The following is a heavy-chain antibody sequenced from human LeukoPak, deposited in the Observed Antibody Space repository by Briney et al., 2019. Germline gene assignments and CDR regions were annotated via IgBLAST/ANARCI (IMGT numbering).Heavy chain of an antibody. V-gene: IGHV4-30-4*08. Sequence: SETLSLTCTVSGGSISSGDYYWSWIRQPPGKGLEWIGYIYYSGSTYYNPSLKSRVTISVDTSKNQFSLKLSSVTAADTDVYYCAREVVEYQLLNLFDYWGQGTLVTVSS. D-gene: IGHD2-2*01. CDR1: GGSISSGDYY. CDR2: IYYSGST. J-gene: IGHJ4*02. CDR3: AREVVEYQLLNLFDY.